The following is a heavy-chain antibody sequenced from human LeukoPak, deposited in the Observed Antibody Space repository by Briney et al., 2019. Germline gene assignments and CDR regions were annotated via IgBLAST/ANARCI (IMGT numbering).Heavy chain of an antibody. D-gene: IGHD5-18*01. CDR3: ASPRTSYRYTFDY. J-gene: IGHJ4*02. CDR1: VASISNYY. Sequence: SETLSLTCAVSVASISNYYWSWIRQAPGKGLEWIRYISTSGSTNYNPSLKSRVSISLDTSNNRFSLNLNFVTAADTAVYFCASPRTSYRYTFDYWGPGALVTVSS. CDR2: ISTSGST. V-gene: IGHV4-4*09.